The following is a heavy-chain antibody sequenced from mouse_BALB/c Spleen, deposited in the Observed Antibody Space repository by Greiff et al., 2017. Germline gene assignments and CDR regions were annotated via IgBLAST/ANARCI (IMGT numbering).Heavy chain of an antibody. J-gene: IGHJ2*01. CDR3: ARQTDRYHGGFDY. CDR2: IYPGGGYT. CDR1: GYTFTNYW. V-gene: IGHV1-63*02. D-gene: IGHD2-14*01. Sequence: QVQLKQSGAELVRPGTSVKISCKASGYTFTNYWLGWVKQRPGHGLEWIGDIYPGGGYTNYNEKFKGKATLTADTSSSTAYMQLSSLTSEDSAVYFCARQTDRYHGGFDYWGQGTTLTVSS.